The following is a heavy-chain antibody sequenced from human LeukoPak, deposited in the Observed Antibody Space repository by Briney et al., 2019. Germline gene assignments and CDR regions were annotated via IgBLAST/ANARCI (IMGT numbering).Heavy chain of an antibody. V-gene: IGHV4-34*01. D-gene: IGHD3-22*01. J-gene: IGHJ5*02. Sequence: SETLSLTCAVYGGSFSGYYWSWIRQPPGKGLEWIGEINHSGSTNYNPFLKSRVTISVDTSKNQFSLKLSSVTAADTAVYYCARSTMIVVDANWFDPWGQGTLVTVSS. CDR2: INHSGST. CDR1: GGSFSGYY. CDR3: ARSTMIVVDANWFDP.